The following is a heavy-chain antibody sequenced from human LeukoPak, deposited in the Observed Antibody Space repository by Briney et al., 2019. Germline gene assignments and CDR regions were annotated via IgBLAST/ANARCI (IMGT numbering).Heavy chain of an antibody. Sequence: PSETLSLTCAVYGGSFSGYYWSWLRQPPGKGLEWIGEINHSGSTNYNPSLKSRVTISVDTSKNQFSLKLSSVTAADTAVYYCARDRGSGWYFDWSPHFDYWGQGTLVTVSS. D-gene: IGHD6-19*01. CDR2: INHSGST. J-gene: IGHJ4*02. CDR3: ARDRGSGWYFDWSPHFDY. V-gene: IGHV4-34*01. CDR1: GGSFSGYY.